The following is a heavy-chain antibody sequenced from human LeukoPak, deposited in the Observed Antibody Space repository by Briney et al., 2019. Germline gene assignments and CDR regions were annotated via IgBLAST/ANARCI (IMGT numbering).Heavy chain of an antibody. CDR1: GGSISSYY. Sequence: SETLSLTCTVSGGSISSYYWSWIRQPPGKGLDWIGYIYYSGSTNYNPSLKSRVTISVDTSKNQFSLKLSSVTAADTAVYYCARYISRDYGVGAFDIWGQGTMVTVSS. J-gene: IGHJ3*02. V-gene: IGHV4-59*01. D-gene: IGHD4-17*01. CDR2: IYYSGST. CDR3: ARYISRDYGVGAFDI.